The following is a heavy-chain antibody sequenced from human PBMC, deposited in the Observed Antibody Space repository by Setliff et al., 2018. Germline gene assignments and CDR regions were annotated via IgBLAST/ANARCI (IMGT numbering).Heavy chain of an antibody. CDR2: IYYSGNT. V-gene: IGHV4-59*11. Sequence: SETLSLTCSVSGGSIDSHYWSWIRQPPGKGLEWIGSIYYSGNTNYNPSLKSRVTISIDTSKNQFSLKLSSVTAADTAVYHCARGKTFFGAFIRAFDIWGQGRMFTVSS. CDR1: GGSIDSHY. CDR3: ARGKTFFGAFIRAFDI. J-gene: IGHJ3*02. D-gene: IGHD3-3*01.